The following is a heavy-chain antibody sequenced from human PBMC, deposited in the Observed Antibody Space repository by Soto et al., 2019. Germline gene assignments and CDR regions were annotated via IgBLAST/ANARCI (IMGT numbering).Heavy chain of an antibody. CDR2: INHSGST. CDR3: ARGLGGIAAAANNWFDP. Sequence: PSETLSLTCAVYGGSFSGYYWSWIRQPPGKGLEWIGEINHSGSTNYNPSLKSRVTISVDTSKNQFSLKLSSVTAADTAVYYCARGLGGIAAAANNWFDPWGQGTLVTVPS. D-gene: IGHD6-13*01. V-gene: IGHV4-34*01. J-gene: IGHJ5*02. CDR1: GGSFSGYY.